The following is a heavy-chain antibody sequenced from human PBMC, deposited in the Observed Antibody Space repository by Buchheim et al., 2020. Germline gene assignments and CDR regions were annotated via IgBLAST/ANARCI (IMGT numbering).Heavy chain of an antibody. J-gene: IGHJ5*02. CDR2: INPILGIA. V-gene: IGHV1-69*04. CDR3: AKGGDLGNWPDP. CDR1: GGTFGSYA. D-gene: IGHD3-16*01. Sequence: QVQLVQSGAEVKKPGSSVKVSCKASGGTFGSYAISWVRQAPGQGLEWMGVINPILGIANYAQKFQDKVTIAADRSTTTAHMELSNLRSEDTAVYYCAKGGDLGNWPDPWGQGTL.